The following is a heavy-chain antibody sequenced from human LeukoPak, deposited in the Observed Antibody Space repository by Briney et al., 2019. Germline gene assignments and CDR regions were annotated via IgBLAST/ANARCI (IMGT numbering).Heavy chain of an antibody. J-gene: IGHJ4*02. Sequence: SQTLSLTCAVSGGSISSGGYSWSWIRQPPGKGLEWIGYIYYSGSTNYNPSLKSRVTISVDTSKNQFSLKLSSVTAADTAVYYCARGLTFGGVNHFDYWGQGTLVTVSS. CDR1: GGSISSGGYS. CDR2: IYYSGST. D-gene: IGHD3-16*01. CDR3: ARGLTFGGVNHFDY. V-gene: IGHV4-30-4*07.